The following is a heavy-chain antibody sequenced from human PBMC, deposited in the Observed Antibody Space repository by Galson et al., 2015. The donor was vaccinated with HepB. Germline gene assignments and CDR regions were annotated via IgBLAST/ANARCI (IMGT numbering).Heavy chain of an antibody. V-gene: IGHV3-23*01. Sequence: LRLSCAASGFTFSSYAMSWVRQAPGKGLEWVSTISGSDSSTYYADSVKGRFTISRDNSKNKLYLQMNSLRAEDTAVYYCAKDRLGGMTTVTTHWFDPWGQGTLVTVSS. CDR2: ISGSDSST. CDR3: AKDRLGGMTTVTTHWFDP. CDR1: GFTFSSYA. J-gene: IGHJ5*02. D-gene: IGHD4-11*01.